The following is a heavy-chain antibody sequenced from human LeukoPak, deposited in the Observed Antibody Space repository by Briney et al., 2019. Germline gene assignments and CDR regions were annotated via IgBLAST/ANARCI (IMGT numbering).Heavy chain of an antibody. J-gene: IGHJ6*03. CDR1: GGSISSSSYY. V-gene: IGHV4-39*07. D-gene: IGHD3-22*01. Sequence: SETLSLTCTVSGGSISSSSYYWGWIRQPPGKGLEWIGSIYYSGSTYYNPSLKSRVTISVDTSKNQFSLKLSSVTAADTAVYYCARQDSSGYVYYYYYYMDVWGKGTTVTVSS. CDR2: IYYSGST. CDR3: ARQDSSGYVYYYYYYMDV.